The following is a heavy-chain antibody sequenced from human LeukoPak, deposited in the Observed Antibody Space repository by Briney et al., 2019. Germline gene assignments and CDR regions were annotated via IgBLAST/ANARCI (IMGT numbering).Heavy chain of an antibody. D-gene: IGHD3-10*01. V-gene: IGHV3-53*01. Sequence: PGGSLRLSCAASGFTVSSNYMSWVRQAPGKGLEWVSVIYSGGSTYYADSVKGRFTISRDNSENTLSLQVNSLRAEDTAVYYCARDGNFGYDAFDIWGQGTMVTVSS. CDR2: IYSGGST. J-gene: IGHJ3*02. CDR1: GFTVSSNY. CDR3: ARDGNFGYDAFDI.